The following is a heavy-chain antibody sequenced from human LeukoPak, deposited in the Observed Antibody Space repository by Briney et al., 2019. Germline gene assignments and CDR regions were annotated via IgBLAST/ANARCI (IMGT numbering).Heavy chain of an antibody. CDR1: GFTFDDYA. Sequence: PGGSLRLSCAASGFTFDDYAMHWVRHAPGKGLEWVSDISWNSGSIGYADSVKGRFTISRDNAKNSLYLQMNSLRAEDTAVYYCARSDILGLWGQGTLVTVSS. V-gene: IGHV3-9*01. D-gene: IGHD3-9*01. J-gene: IGHJ4*02. CDR3: ARSDILGL. CDR2: ISWNSGSI.